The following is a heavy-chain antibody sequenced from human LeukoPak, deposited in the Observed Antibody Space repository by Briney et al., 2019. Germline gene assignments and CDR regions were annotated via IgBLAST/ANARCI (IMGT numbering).Heavy chain of an antibody. CDR3: AREPDA. CDR2: DHHTGRA. CDR1: GDSISGSNYH. Sequence: SETLSLTCTVSGDSISGSNYHWGWIRQPPGKGLEWLGTDHHTGRAFYNPSLRGRTTVSVDTSKNQFSLKLTSVTAADTAVYYCAREPDAWGQGTLVTVSS. V-gene: IGHV4-39*07. J-gene: IGHJ5*02.